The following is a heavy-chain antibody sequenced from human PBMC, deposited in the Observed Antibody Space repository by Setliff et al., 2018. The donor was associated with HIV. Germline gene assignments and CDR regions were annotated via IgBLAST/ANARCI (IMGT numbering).Heavy chain of an antibody. J-gene: IGHJ4*02. CDR1: GFSFRDFT. CDR3: VRDHLWAFDS. CDR2: IGVNDVRI. Sequence: PGESLKISCTVSGFSFRDFTMNWVRQAPGKGLEWLSFIGVNDVRIDHADSVKGRFTISGDKAKSSIYLPMNNLRAEDTAIYYCVRDHLWAFDSWGQGTLVTVS. V-gene: IGHV3-48*01. D-gene: IGHD3-3*02.